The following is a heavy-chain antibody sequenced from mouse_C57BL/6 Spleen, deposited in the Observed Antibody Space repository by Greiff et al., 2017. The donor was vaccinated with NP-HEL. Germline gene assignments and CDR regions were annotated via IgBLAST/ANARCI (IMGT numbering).Heavy chain of an antibody. CDR2: IDPEDGDT. CDR1: GFNIKDYY. Sequence: EVQLQQSGAELVRPGASVKLSCTASGFNIKDYYMHWVKQRPEQGLEWIGRIDPEDGDTEYAPKFQDKATMTADTSSNTAYLQLCSLTSEDTSVYYGFLDDSAWFAYWGQGTLVTVSA. V-gene: IGHV14-1*01. D-gene: IGHD2-13*01. J-gene: IGHJ3*01. CDR3: FLDDSAWFAY.